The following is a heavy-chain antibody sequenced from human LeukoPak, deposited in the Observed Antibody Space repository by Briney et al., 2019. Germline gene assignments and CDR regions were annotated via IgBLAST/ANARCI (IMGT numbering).Heavy chain of an antibody. J-gene: IGHJ4*02. D-gene: IGHD6-19*01. CDR3: ARSSGWYDY. Sequence: SETLSLTCAVYGGSFSGYCWSWIRQPPGKGLEWIGEINHSGSTNYNPSLKSRVTISVDTSKNQFSLKLSSVTAADTAVYYCARSSGWYDYWGQGTLVTVSS. V-gene: IGHV4-34*01. CDR2: INHSGST. CDR1: GGSFSGYC.